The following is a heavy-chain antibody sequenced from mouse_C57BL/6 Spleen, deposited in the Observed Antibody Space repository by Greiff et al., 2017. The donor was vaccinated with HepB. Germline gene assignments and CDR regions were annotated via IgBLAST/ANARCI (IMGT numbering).Heavy chain of an antibody. V-gene: IGHV5-6*02. J-gene: IGHJ4*01. D-gene: IGHD2-2*01. Sequence: VMLVESGGDLVKPGGSLKLSCAASGFTFSSYGMSWVRQTPDKRLEWVATISSGGSYTYYPDSVKGRFTISRDNAKNTLYLQMSSLKSEDTAMYYCARHSTMVRGDYWGQGTSVTVSS. CDR1: GFTFSSYG. CDR2: ISSGGSYT. CDR3: ARHSTMVRGDY.